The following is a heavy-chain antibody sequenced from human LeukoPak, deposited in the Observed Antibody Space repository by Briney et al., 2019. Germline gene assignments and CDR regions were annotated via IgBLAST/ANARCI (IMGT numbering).Heavy chain of an antibody. Sequence: PGRSLRLSCAASGFTFSSYGMHWVRQAPGKGLEWVSLISGTGGSSYYADSVRRRFTISRDIPKNTLYLQLNSLRAEDTAVYFCAKYSDSSSWYDSWGQGTLVTVSS. CDR3: AKYSDSSSWYDS. CDR1: GFTFSSYG. D-gene: IGHD6-13*01. V-gene: IGHV3-23*01. CDR2: ISGTGGSS. J-gene: IGHJ5*01.